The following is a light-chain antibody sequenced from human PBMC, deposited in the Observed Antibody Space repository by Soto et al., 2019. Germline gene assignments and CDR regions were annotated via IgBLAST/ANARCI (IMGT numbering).Light chain of an antibody. CDR3: QAWESSTVV. J-gene: IGLJ2*01. CDR1: KLGDKY. V-gene: IGLV3-1*01. Sequence: SYELTQPPSVSVSPGQTASITCSGNKLGDKYACWYQQKPGQSPVLVIYQDVKRPSGIPERFSGSNSGNTATLTISGTQAMDEADYYCQAWESSTVVFGGGTKVTVL. CDR2: QDV.